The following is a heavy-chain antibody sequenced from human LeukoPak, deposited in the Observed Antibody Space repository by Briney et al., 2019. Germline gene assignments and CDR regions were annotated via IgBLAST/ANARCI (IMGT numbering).Heavy chain of an antibody. J-gene: IGHJ4*02. V-gene: IGHV3-23*01. Sequence: GGSLRLSCAASGFTFSSYAMSWVRQAPGKGLEWVSDISGSGGSTYYADSVKGRFTISRDNAKNSLYLQMNSLRAEDTAVYYCATDDYGGLDYWGQGTLVTVSS. CDR2: ISGSGGST. CDR3: ATDDYGGLDY. D-gene: IGHD4-23*01. CDR1: GFTFSSYA.